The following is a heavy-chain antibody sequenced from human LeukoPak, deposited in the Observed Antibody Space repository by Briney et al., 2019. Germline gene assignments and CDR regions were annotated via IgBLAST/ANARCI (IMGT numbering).Heavy chain of an antibody. CDR1: GGSISSHY. V-gene: IGHV4-59*11. CDR3: ARVGRKQLWLGGIDY. J-gene: IGHJ4*02. Sequence: KPSETLSLTCTVSGGSISSHYWSWIRQPPGKGLEWIGYIYYSGSTNYNPSLKSRVTTSVDTSKNQFSLKLSSVTAADTAVYYCARVGRKQLWLGGIDYWGQGTLVTVSS. D-gene: IGHD5-18*01. CDR2: IYYSGST.